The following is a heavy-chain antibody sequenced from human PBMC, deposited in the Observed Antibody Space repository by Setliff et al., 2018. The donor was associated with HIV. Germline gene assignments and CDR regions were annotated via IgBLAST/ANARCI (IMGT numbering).Heavy chain of an antibody. J-gene: IGHJ3*02. CDR3: VRDLLWAFDM. D-gene: IGHD3-10*01. CDR1: GFTFSDYG. CDR2: ITKRADET. V-gene: IGHV3-21*05. Sequence: GGSLRLSCTPSGFTFSDYGFHWVRQAPGKGLEWISYITKRADETHYADSVKGRFSISRDTAKNSLYLQMNSLRPEDTALYYCVRDLLWAFDMWGPGTMVTVSS.